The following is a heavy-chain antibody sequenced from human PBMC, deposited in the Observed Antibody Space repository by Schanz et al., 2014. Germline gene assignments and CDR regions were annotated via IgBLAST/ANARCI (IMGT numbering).Heavy chain of an antibody. V-gene: IGHV3-7*01. CDR1: GFTVNTNY. CDR3: VRIYSGYSGGYLDY. CDR2: IKHDGGEK. J-gene: IGHJ4*02. Sequence: EVQLVESGGGLVKPGGSLRLSCAVSGFTVNTNYMSWVRQAPGKGLEWVANIKHDGGEKYYVDSLKGRFTISRDNAKNSLYLQMSSLRAEDTAVYYCVRIYSGYSGGYLDYWGQGTLVTVSS. D-gene: IGHD5-12*01.